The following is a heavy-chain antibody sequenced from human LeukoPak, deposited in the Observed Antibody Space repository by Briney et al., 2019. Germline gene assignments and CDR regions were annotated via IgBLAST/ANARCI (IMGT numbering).Heavy chain of an antibody. CDR1: SVSISSSKW. CDR2: IYQSGST. Sequence: PSETLSLTCAVSSVSISSSKWKNWVRQPPGKGPEWIGEIYQSGSTNYNPSLKSRVTISVDTSKNQFSLKLSSVTAADTAVYYCAREDQNAFDIWGQGTMVTVSS. J-gene: IGHJ3*02. CDR3: AREDQNAFDI. D-gene: IGHD2-2*01. V-gene: IGHV4-4*02.